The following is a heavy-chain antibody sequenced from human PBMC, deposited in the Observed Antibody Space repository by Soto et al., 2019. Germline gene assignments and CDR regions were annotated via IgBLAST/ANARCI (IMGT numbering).Heavy chain of an antibody. CDR1: GYSFASYV. D-gene: IGHD6-19*01. Sequence: QVQLVQSGAEVKKPGASVKVSCKASGYSFASYVMHWVRQAPGQRLEWMGWINAGNGNTKYSQKFQGRVTITRDTSASTAYMELSSLRSEDTAVYYCARDFLIAVAANYGMDVWGQGTAVTVSS. CDR3: ARDFLIAVAANYGMDV. CDR2: INAGNGNT. J-gene: IGHJ6*02. V-gene: IGHV1-3*01.